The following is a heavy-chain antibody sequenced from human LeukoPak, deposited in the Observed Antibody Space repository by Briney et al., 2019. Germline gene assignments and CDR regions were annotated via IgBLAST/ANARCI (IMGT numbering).Heavy chain of an antibody. CDR3: AREIVGDYDVKYFDY. V-gene: IGHV1-2*02. D-gene: IGHD4-17*01. Sequence: ASVKVSCKASGYIFTGYYMHWVRQAPGQGLEWMGWINPNSGGTNYAQKFQGRVTMTRDTSISTAYMELSRLRSDDTAVYYCAREIVGDYDVKYFDYWGQGTLVTVSS. CDR2: INPNSGGT. CDR1: GYIFTGYY. J-gene: IGHJ4*02.